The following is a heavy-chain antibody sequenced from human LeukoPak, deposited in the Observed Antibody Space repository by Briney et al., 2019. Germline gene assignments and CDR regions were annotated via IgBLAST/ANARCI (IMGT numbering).Heavy chain of an antibody. D-gene: IGHD3-9*01. V-gene: IGHV4-34*01. J-gene: IGHJ5*02. CDR3: ARDLLHYDILTGYPRRSRWFDP. CDR2: INHSGST. Sequence: SETLSLTCAVYGGSFSGYYWSWIRQPPGKGLEWIGEINHSGSTNYNPSLKSRVTISVDTSKNQFSLKLSSVTAADTAVYYCARDLLHYDILTGYPRRSRWFDPWGQGTLVTVSS. CDR1: GGSFSGYY.